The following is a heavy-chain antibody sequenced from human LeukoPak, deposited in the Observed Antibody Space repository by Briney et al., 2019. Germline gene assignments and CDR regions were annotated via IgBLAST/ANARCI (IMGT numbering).Heavy chain of an antibody. CDR1: GDSVSSNNYY. V-gene: IGHV4-39*01. J-gene: IGHJ5*02. CDR2: INHSEKT. Sequence: PSGTLSPTSSVSGDSVSSNNYYWGWVRQHRGKGLEWIGSINHSEKTFYNPSLKSRVTISVDTSNNQFSLKLSSVTAADTAVYCCAPMGWFDPWGQGTLVTVSS. CDR3: APMGWFDP. D-gene: IGHD3-10*01.